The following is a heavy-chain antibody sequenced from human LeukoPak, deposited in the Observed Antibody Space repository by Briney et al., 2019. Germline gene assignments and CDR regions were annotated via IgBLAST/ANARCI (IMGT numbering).Heavy chain of an antibody. V-gene: IGHV3-21*01. CDR3: ARPGGLGAFDI. CDR2: ISSSSSYI. J-gene: IGHJ3*02. Sequence: PGGSLRLSCAASGFTFGSYSMNWVRQAPGKGLEWVSSISSSSSYIYYADSVKGRFTISRDNAKNSLYLQMNSLRAEDTAVYYCARPGGLGAFDIWGQGTMVTVSS. CDR1: GFTFGSYS. D-gene: IGHD3-10*01.